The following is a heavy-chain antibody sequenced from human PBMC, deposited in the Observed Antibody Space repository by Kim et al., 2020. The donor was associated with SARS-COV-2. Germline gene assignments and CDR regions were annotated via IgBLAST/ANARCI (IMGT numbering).Heavy chain of an antibody. V-gene: IGHV3-23*01. D-gene: IGHD2-2*01. J-gene: IGHJ4*02. Sequence: AHSVKGRLTISRRNSKNTLYLQMNSQRAEDTAVYYCAKDNGVVPADYFDYWGQGTLVTVSS. CDR3: AKDNGVVPADYFDY.